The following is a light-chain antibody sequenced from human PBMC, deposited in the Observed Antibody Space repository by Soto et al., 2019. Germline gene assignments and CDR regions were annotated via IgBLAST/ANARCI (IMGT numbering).Light chain of an antibody. CDR3: AAWDDSLNGLV. Sequence: QSVLTQPPSASGTPGQRVPISCSGSSSNIGSNTVNWYHQLPGTAPKLLIYSNNQRPSGVPDRFSGSKSGTSASLAISGLQSEDEADYYCAAWDDSLNGLVFGGGAKLTV. J-gene: IGLJ2*01. V-gene: IGLV1-44*01. CDR2: SNN. CDR1: SSNIGSNT.